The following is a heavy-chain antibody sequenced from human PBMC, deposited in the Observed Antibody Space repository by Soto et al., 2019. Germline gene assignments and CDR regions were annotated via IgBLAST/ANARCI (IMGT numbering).Heavy chain of an antibody. CDR3: ARTQRRGYSYGIYYYYYGLDV. Sequence: GGSLRLSCAASGFTFNSYGMHWVRQAPGKGLEWVAVISYDGSNKYYADSVKGRFTISRDNSKNTLYLQMNSLRAEDTAVYYCARTQRRGYSYGIYYYYYGLDVWGQGTTVTVSS. CDR1: GFTFNSYG. V-gene: IGHV3-30*03. CDR2: ISYDGSNK. J-gene: IGHJ6*02. D-gene: IGHD5-18*01.